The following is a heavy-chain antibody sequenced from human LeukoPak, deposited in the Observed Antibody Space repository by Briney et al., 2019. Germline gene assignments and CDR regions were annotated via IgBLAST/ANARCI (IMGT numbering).Heavy chain of an antibody. CDR3: ARVVTTLTSGALDI. CDR2: ISAYNGNT. V-gene: IGHV1-18*01. Sequence: ASVKVSCKASGHTFTSYGISWVRQAPGQGLEWMGWISAYNGNTNYAQKLQGRVTMTTDTSTSTAYMELRSLRSDDTAVYYCARVVTTLTSGALDIWGQGTMVTVSS. D-gene: IGHD4-11*01. J-gene: IGHJ3*02. CDR1: GHTFTSYG.